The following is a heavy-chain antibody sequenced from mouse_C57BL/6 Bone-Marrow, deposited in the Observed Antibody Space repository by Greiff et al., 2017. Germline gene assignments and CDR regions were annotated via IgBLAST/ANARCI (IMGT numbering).Heavy chain of an antibody. D-gene: IGHD5-1-1*01. CDR2: IHPNSGST. J-gene: IGHJ3*01. CDR3: ARLRNNYAWFAY. Sequence: VQLQQPGAELVKPGASVKLSCKASGYTFTSYWMHWVKQRPGQGLEWIGMIHPNSGSTNYNEKFKSKATLTVDKSSSTAYMQLSSLPSEDSTVYYWARLRNNYAWFAYWGQGTLVTVSA. V-gene: IGHV1-64*01. CDR1: GYTFTSYW.